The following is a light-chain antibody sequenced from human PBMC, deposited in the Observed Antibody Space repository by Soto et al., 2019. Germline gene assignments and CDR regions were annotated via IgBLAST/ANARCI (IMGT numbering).Light chain of an antibody. V-gene: IGLV2-23*02. Sequence: QSALTQPASVSGSPGQSITISCTGSSSDVGSYNLVSWYQQVPGKAPKVMIYEVTKRPSGVSNRFSGSKSGNTASLTISGLQGEDEADYSCCSYGGRATWVFGGGTKLTVL. CDR3: CSYGGRATWV. CDR2: EVT. J-gene: IGLJ3*02. CDR1: SSDVGSYNL.